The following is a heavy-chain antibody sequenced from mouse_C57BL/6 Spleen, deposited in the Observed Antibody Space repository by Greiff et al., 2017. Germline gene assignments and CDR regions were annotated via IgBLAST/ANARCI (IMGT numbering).Heavy chain of an antibody. CDR1: GYSITSGYY. CDR2: ISYDGSN. V-gene: IGHV3-6*01. D-gene: IGHD2-1*01. J-gene: IGHJ4*01. Sequence: VQLQQSGPGLVKPSQSLSLTCSVTGYSITSGYYWNWIRQFPGNKLEWMGYISYDGSNNYNPSLKNRISITRDTSKNQFFLKLNSVTTEDTATYYCARDWGNYYAMDYWGQGTSVTVSS. CDR3: ARDWGNYYAMDY.